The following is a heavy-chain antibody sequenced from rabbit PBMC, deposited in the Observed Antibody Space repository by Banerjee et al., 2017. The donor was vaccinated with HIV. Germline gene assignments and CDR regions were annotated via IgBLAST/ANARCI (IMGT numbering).Heavy chain of an antibody. Sequence: QEQLVESGGGLVQPGGSLKLSCKASGFDVSSYGVNWVRQAPGKGLEWIACINTSSGNTVYATWAKGRFTISKTSWTTVTLQMTSLTAADTATYFCARDLAGVIGWNFDLWGPGTLVTVS. V-gene: IGHV1S45*01. J-gene: IGHJ4*01. CDR1: GFDVSSYG. D-gene: IGHD4-1*01. CDR3: ARDLAGVIGWNFDL. CDR2: INTSSGNT.